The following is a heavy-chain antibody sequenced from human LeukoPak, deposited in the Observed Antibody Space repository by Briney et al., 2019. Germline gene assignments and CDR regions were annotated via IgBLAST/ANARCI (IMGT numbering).Heavy chain of an antibody. V-gene: IGHV3-23*01. J-gene: IGHJ6*02. CDR1: GFTFSSYA. D-gene: IGHD4-11*01. CDR2: ISGSGGST. Sequence: GGSLRLSCAASGFTFSSYAMSWVRQAPGKGLEWVSAISGSGGSTYYADSGKGRFTISRDNSKNTLYLQMNSLRAEDTAVYYCAKEDTVTTWGTYYYSGMDVWGQGTTVTASS. CDR3: AKEDTVTTWGTYYYSGMDV.